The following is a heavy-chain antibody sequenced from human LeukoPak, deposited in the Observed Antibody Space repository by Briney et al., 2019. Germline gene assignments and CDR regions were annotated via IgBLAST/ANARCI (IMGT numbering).Heavy chain of an antibody. J-gene: IGHJ4*02. D-gene: IGHD3-10*01. V-gene: IGHV3-7*05. CDR1: GFTFNSYW. Sequence: GGSLRLSCEASGFTFNSYWMSWVRQAPGKGLEWVADINEDGSTIYYVNSVKSRFTISRDNAENSLSLQLNTLRAEDRAVYYCARWSYVSGTWFLDSWGQGALVTVSS. CDR3: ARWSYVSGTWFLDS. CDR2: INEDGSTI.